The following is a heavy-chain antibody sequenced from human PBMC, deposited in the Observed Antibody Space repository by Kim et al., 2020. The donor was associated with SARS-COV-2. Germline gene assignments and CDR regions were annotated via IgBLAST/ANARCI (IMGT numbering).Heavy chain of an antibody. CDR3: ARLVVEIGYCSSTSCSNHRCDP. CDR1: GFTFSSYA. Sequence: GVSLRLSCAASGFTFSSYAMHWVRQAPGKGLEWVAVISYDGSNKYYADSVKGRFTISRDNSKNTLYLQMNSLRAEDTAVYYCARLVVEIGYCSSTSCSNHRCDPWGQGTLVTVSS. V-gene: IGHV3-30-3*01. CDR2: ISYDGSNK. J-gene: IGHJ5*02. D-gene: IGHD2-2*01.